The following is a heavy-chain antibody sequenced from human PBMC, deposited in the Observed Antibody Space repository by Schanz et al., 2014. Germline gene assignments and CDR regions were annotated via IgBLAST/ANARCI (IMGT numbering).Heavy chain of an antibody. CDR3: ARDGVDAAAGGNY. J-gene: IGHJ4*02. CDR2: INAGTGNT. D-gene: IGHD6-13*01. V-gene: IGHV1-3*01. CDR1: GYSFTPFP. Sequence: QVQLVQSWAEVKGPGASVKVSCKASGYSFTPFPIHWVRQAPGQRLEWMGWINAGTGNTEYSQKFQGRVTITRDTLASTAYMEVSSLRSEDTAVYYCARDGVDAAAGGNYWGQGTLVTVAS.